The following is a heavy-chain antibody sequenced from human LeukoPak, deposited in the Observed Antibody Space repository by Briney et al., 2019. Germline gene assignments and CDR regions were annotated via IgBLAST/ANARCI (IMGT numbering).Heavy chain of an antibody. J-gene: IGHJ4*02. CDR2: IYTSGST. D-gene: IGHD3-9*01. CDR3: ARDNNFDILTGYYQYYFDY. V-gene: IGHV4-4*07. Sequence: PSETLSLTCTVSGGSISSYYWSWIRQPAGKGLEWIGRIYTSGSTNYNPSLKSRVTMSVDTSKNQFSLKLSSVTAADTAVYYCARDNNFDILTGYYQYYFDYWGQGTLVTASP. CDR1: GGSISSYY.